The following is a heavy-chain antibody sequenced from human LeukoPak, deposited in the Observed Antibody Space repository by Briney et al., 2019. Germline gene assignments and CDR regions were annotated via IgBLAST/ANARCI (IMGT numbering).Heavy chain of an antibody. D-gene: IGHD3-3*01. CDR3: ARDPRLEISGMVIDMLDY. Sequence: PGGSLRLSCAASGVTFSSYGMNWVLQAPWKGLQWVSYISSSSTYIYYAASVKGRFAISIDNARNSLFLQMNTLRAEDSGIYYCARDPRLEISGMVIDMLDYWGQGTLVTVSS. J-gene: IGHJ4*02. V-gene: IGHV3-21*01. CDR2: ISSSSTYI. CDR1: GVTFSSYG.